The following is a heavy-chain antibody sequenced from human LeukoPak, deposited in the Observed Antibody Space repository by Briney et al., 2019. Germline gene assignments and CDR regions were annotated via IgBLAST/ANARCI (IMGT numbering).Heavy chain of an antibody. D-gene: IGHD1-1*01. CDR2: VYYNGNT. CDR3: TRLHNPPGPDY. CDR1: EGSSSGIGYY. Sequence: ASGTRSMGDPLSEGSSSGIGYYWPWVRQPRENALVWIGSVYYNGNTYYNPSLKSRVTIYIDTYKNQLSLKLSSVTAAGTAVYYCTRLHNPPGPDYWGQGTLVTVSA. J-gene: IGHJ4*02. V-gene: IGHV4-39*01.